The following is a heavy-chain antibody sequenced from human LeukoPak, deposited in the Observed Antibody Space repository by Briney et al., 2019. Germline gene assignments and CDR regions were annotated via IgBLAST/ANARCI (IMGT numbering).Heavy chain of an antibody. CDR3: AKDPRPPYSSGWWGDRGYYGMDV. Sequence: PGGSLRLSCAASGFTFDDYAMHWVRQAPGKGLEWVSGISWNSGSIGYADSVKGRFTISRDNAKNSLYLQMNSLRAEDTALYYCAKDPRPPYSSGWWGDRGYYGMDVWGQGTTATVSS. CDR1: GFTFDDYA. V-gene: IGHV3-9*01. D-gene: IGHD6-19*01. CDR2: ISWNSGSI. J-gene: IGHJ6*02.